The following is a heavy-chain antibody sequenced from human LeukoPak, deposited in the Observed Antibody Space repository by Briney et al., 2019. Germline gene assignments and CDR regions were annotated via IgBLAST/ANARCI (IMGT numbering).Heavy chain of an antibody. CDR1: GFTFSSYS. J-gene: IGHJ4*02. CDR2: ISSSSSYI. V-gene: IGHV3-21*01. Sequence: GGSLRLSCAASGFTFSSYSMNWVRQAPGKGLEWVSSISSSSSYIYYADSVKGRFTISRDNAKNSLYLQMNSLRAEDTAVYYCARDPRKSTLEYSSSSGDYWGQGTLVTVSS. D-gene: IGHD6-6*01. CDR3: ARDPRKSTLEYSSSSGDY.